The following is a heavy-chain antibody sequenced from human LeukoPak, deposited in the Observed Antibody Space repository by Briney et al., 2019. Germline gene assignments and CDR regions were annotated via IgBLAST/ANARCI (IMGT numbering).Heavy chain of an antibody. D-gene: IGHD1-14*01. CDR3: VKPPSGRTWVFGC. CDR1: GFTFSSYT. J-gene: IGHJ4*02. CDR2: ISDDGGST. Sequence: GGSLRLSCPASGFTFSSYTMHWVRQAPGRRLEYVSAISDDGGSTYYADSVKGRFTISRDNSKNTLYLQMDSLRTDDTAVYYCVKPPSGRTWVFGCWGQGTLVTVSS. V-gene: IGHV3-64D*06.